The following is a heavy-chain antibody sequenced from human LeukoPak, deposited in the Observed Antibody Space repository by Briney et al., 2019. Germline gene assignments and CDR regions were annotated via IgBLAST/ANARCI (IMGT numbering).Heavy chain of an antibody. CDR1: GYTFTSYG. Sequence: ASVKVSCKASGYTFTSYGISWVRQAPGQGLEWMGIINPSGGSTSYAQKFQGRVTMTRDTSTSTVYMELSSLRSEDTAVYYCARGTYYDILTGYSPFDYWGQGTLVTVSS. CDR2: INPSGGST. D-gene: IGHD3-9*01. CDR3: ARGTYYDILTGYSPFDY. J-gene: IGHJ4*02. V-gene: IGHV1-46*01.